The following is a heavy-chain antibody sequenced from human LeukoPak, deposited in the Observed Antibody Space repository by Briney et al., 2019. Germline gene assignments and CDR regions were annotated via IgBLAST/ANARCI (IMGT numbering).Heavy chain of an antibody. Sequence: PGGSLRLSCAASGFTFSSYWMSWVRQAPGKGLEWVSYIRGDSSSINYADSVKGRFTISRDNTKNTLYLEMNSLRVEDTAVYYCARHYSDTNGYRSQWDYWGQGTLVTVSS. D-gene: IGHD3-22*01. V-gene: IGHV3-48*04. CDR3: ARHYSDTNGYRSQWDY. CDR1: GFTFSSYW. CDR2: IRGDSSSI. J-gene: IGHJ4*02.